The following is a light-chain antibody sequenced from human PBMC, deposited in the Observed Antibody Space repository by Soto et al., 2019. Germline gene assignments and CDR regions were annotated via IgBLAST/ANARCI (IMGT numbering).Light chain of an antibody. J-gene: IGKJ3*01. CDR3: QQSHTFPRT. Sequence: DIEMTQSPSSLSASVGDRVTITCRASQTIASHLNWYQQKPGEAPKLLIYAASSLQSGVPTRFSGTSSGTTFTLIISSLQPDDFATYAWQQSHTFPRTFGPGTRVEIK. CDR2: AAS. V-gene: IGKV1-39*01. CDR1: QTIASH.